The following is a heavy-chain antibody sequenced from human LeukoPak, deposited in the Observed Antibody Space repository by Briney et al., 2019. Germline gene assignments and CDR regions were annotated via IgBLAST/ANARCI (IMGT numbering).Heavy chain of an antibody. CDR1: GGTFSSYA. Sequence: ASVKVSCKASGGTFSSYAISWVRQAPGQGLEWMGGIIPIFGTANYAQKFQGRVTITADESTSTAYMELSSLRSEDTAVYYCARVEMAGTVTGYYYYYMDVWGKGTTVTISS. CDR2: IIPIFGTA. CDR3: ARVEMAGTVTGYYYYYMDV. D-gene: IGHD6-19*01. V-gene: IGHV1-69*13. J-gene: IGHJ6*03.